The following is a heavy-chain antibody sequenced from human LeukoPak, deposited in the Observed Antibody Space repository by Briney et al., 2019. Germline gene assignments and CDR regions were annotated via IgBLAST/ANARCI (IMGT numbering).Heavy chain of an antibody. Sequence: GGSLRLSCAASGFTFSSYSMNWVRQAPGKGLEWVSSISSSSSYIYYADSVKGRFTISRDNAKNSLYLQMNSLRAEDTAVYYCARDLYYYGSGSPPGYWGQGTLVTVSS. J-gene: IGHJ4*02. CDR1: GFTFSSYS. V-gene: IGHV3-21*01. D-gene: IGHD3-10*01. CDR3: ARDLYYYGSGSPPGY. CDR2: ISSSSSYI.